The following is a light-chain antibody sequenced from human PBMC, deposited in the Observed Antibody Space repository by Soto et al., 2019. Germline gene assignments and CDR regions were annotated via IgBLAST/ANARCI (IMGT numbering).Light chain of an antibody. CDR1: SSDVGPYDY. CDR3: SSYTSSSTPLYV. J-gene: IGLJ1*01. Sequence: QSALTQPASVSGSPGQSIAISCTGTSSDVGPYDYVSWYQQHPGKAPKLMIYAVSDRPSGVSNRFSGSKSGNTASLTISGLQAEDEADYYCSSYTSSSTPLYVFGTGTKLTVL. CDR2: AVS. V-gene: IGLV2-14*01.